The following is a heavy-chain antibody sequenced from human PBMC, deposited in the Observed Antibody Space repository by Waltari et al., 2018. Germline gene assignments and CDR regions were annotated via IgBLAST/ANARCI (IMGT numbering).Heavy chain of an antibody. CDR2: IKGDGSSP. Sequence: EVQLVESGGGLVQPVGSLRLSCAASGFPLPSYWMHWVRQAPGKGPVWVSRIKGDGSSPTYVDSVKGRFTISTDSAQNTMYLQMNSLRVDDTAVYYCARDHTYRIDYWGQGTPVTVSS. V-gene: IGHV3-74*01. J-gene: IGHJ4*02. CDR3: ARDHTYRIDY. CDR1: GFPLPSYW.